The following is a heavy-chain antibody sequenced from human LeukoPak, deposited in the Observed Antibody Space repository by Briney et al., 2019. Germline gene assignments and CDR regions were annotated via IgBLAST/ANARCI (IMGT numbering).Heavy chain of an antibody. CDR3: ARSSGYYPIFDY. V-gene: IGHV4-59*01. J-gene: IGHJ4*02. CDR1: GGSISSYY. Sequence: KPSETLSLTGTVSGGSISSYYWSWIRQPPGKGLEWIGYIYYSGSTNYNPSLKSRVTISVDTSKNQFSLKLSSVTAADTAVYYCARSSGYYPIFDYWGQGTLVTVSS. CDR2: IYYSGST. D-gene: IGHD3-22*01.